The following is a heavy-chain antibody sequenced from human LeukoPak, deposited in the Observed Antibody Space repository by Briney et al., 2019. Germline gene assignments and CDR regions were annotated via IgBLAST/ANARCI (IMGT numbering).Heavy chain of an antibody. CDR1: GGSISSYY. CDR3: ARDTVTLGGMDV. V-gene: IGHV4-59*01. CDR2: IYYSGST. D-gene: IGHD4-11*01. J-gene: IGHJ6*02. Sequence: SETLSLTCTVSGGSISSYYWSWIRQPPGKGLEWIGYIYYSGSTNYNPSLKSRVTISVDTSKNQFSLKLSSVTAADTAVYYCARDTVTLGGMDVWGQGTTVTVFS.